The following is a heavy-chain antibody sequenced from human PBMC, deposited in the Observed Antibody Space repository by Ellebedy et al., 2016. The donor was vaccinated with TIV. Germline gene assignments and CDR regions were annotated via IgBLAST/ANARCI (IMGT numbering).Heavy chain of an antibody. D-gene: IGHD3-22*01. Sequence: GESLKISXAASGFTFSSYDMHWVRQATGKGLEWVSAIGTAGDTYYPGSVKGRFTISRDNAKNSLYLQMNSLRAEDTAVYYCARVRYYYDSDIRWGQGTLVTVSS. CDR1: GFTFSSYD. CDR2: IGTAGDT. V-gene: IGHV3-13*01. CDR3: ARVRYYYDSDIR. J-gene: IGHJ4*02.